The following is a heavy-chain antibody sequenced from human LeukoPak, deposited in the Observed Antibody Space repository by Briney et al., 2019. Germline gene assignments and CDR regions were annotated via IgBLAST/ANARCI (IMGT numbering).Heavy chain of an antibody. V-gene: IGHV3-30*03. D-gene: IGHD2-21*02. J-gene: IGHJ4*02. CDR2: ISYDGSNK. CDR1: GFTFSNYG. Sequence: PGGSLRLSCAASGFTFSNYGMHWVRQAPGKGLEWVAVISYDGSNKYYADSVKGRFTISRDNSKNTLYLQMNSLRAEDTAVYYCASSVVVTATRDYWGQGTLVTVSS. CDR3: ASSVVVTATRDY.